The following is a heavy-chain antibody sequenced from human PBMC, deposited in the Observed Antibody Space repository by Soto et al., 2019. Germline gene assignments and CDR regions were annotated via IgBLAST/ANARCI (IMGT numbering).Heavy chain of an antibody. V-gene: IGHV3-30*18. J-gene: IGHJ6*02. CDR2: ISYDGSNK. Sequence: LRLSCAASGFTFSSYGMHWVRQAPGKGLEWVAVISYDGSNKYYADSVKGRFTISRDNSKNTLYLQMNSLRAEDTAVYYCAKVLGVVITFYYYYGMDVWGQGTTVTVSS. CDR3: AKVLGVVITFYYYYGMDV. D-gene: IGHD3-3*01. CDR1: GFTFSSYG.